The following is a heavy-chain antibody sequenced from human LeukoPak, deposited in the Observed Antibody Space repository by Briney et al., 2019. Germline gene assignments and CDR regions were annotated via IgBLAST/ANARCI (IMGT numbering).Heavy chain of an antibody. V-gene: IGHV7-4-1*02. CDR2: INTDTGNP. Sequence: ASVKVSCKASGYTFTSYGMNWVRQAPGQGLESMGWINTDTGNPTYAQGFTGRFVFSLDTSVSTAYLQISSLKAEDTAVYYCARGIGYCSSTSCSAYNWFDPWGQGTLVTVSS. CDR3: ARGIGYCSSTSCSAYNWFDP. J-gene: IGHJ5*02. CDR1: GYTFTSYG. D-gene: IGHD2-2*01.